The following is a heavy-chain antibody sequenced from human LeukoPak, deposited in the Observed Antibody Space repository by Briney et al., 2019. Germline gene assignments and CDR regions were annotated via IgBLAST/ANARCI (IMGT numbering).Heavy chain of an antibody. CDR2: IIPIFGTA. CDR1: GGTFSSYA. CDR3: AREEYCTNGVCFDY. V-gene: IGHV1-69*13. Sequence: SVKVSCKASGGTFSSYAISWVRQAPGQGLEWMGGIIPIFGTANYAQKFQGRVTITADESTSTAYMELSSLRSEDTAVYYFAREEYCTNGVCFDYWGQGTLVTVSS. D-gene: IGHD2-8*01. J-gene: IGHJ4*02.